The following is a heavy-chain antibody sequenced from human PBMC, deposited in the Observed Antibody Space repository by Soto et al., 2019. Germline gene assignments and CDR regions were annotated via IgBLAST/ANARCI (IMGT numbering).Heavy chain of an antibody. CDR1: GFTVSSNY. V-gene: IGHV3-53*01. CDR3: ARMLAGDAFDI. D-gene: IGHD2-15*01. Sequence: GESLKISCAASGFTVSSNYMSWVRQAPGKGLEWVSVIYSGGSTYYADSVKGRFTISRDNSKNTLYLQMNSLRAEDTAVYYCARMLAGDAFDIWGQGTMVTVSS. J-gene: IGHJ3*02. CDR2: IYSGGST.